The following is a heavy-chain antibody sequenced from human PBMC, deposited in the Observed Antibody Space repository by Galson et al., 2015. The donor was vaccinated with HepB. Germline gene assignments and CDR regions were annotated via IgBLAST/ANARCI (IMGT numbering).Heavy chain of an antibody. CDR2: ISDNGDKT. CDR1: GLIFSSYA. V-gene: IGHV3-23*01. CDR3: VRLFGSGSQIGLNAFDV. Sequence: SLRLSCAGSGLIFSSYAMSWVRQAPGKGPEWVSDISDNGDKTYYADSVRGRFTISRDNSKNTLYVQMNSLRVVDTAIYYCVRLFGSGSQIGLNAFDVWGQGTMVTVSS. D-gene: IGHD3-10*01. J-gene: IGHJ3*01.